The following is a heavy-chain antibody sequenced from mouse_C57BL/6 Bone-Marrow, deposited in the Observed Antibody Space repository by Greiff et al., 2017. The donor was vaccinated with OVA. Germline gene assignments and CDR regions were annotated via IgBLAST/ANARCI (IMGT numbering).Heavy chain of an antibody. CDR1: GFNIKDDY. CDR3: TVLLRYAWFAY. D-gene: IGHD1-1*01. CDR2: IDPENGDT. Sequence: VQLKESGAELVRPGASVKLSCTASGFNIKDDYMHWVKQRPEQGLEWIGWIDPENGDTEYASKFQGKATITADTSSNTAYLQLSSLTSEDTAVYYCTVLLRYAWFAYWGQGTLVTVSA. J-gene: IGHJ3*01. V-gene: IGHV14-4*01.